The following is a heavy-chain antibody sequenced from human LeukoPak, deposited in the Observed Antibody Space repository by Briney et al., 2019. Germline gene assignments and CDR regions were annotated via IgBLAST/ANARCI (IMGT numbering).Heavy chain of an antibody. J-gene: IGHJ6*03. CDR3: ARVGDIVVVPAAIGYMDV. Sequence: GGSLRLSCAASGFTFSSYWMSWVRQAPGKGLEWVANIKQDGSEKYYVDSVKGRFTISRDNAKNSLYLQMNSLRAEDTAVYYCARVGDIVVVPAAIGYMDVWGKGATVTVSS. D-gene: IGHD2-2*02. V-gene: IGHV3-7*01. CDR2: IKQDGSEK. CDR1: GFTFSSYW.